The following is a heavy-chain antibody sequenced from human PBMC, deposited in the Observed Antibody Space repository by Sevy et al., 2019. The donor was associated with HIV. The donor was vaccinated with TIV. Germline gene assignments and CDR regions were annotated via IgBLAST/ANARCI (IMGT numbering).Heavy chain of an antibody. J-gene: IGHJ6*02. Sequence: ASVKVSCKASGYTFTGYYMHWVRQAPGQGLEWMGWINPNSGGTNYAQKFQGRVTMTRASSISTPYMELSRLRSDDTAVYYYPVLPDPDTYYYDSSGPYGMDVWGQGTTVTVSS. CDR2: INPNSGGT. CDR3: PVLPDPDTYYYDSSGPYGMDV. CDR1: GYTFTGYY. V-gene: IGHV1-2*02. D-gene: IGHD3-22*01.